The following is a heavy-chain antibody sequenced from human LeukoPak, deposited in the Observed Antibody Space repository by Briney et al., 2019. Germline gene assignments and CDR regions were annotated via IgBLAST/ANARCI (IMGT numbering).Heavy chain of an antibody. CDR2: IYYSGST. V-gene: IGHV4-30-4*01. Sequence: SQTLSLTWTVSGDSISSGDYYWSWIRQPPGKGLEWIGYIYYSGSTYYNPSLKSRVTISVDTSKNQFSLKLSSVTAADTAVYYGPRGGGANGNYYRGMDVWRHGTTVTVTS. J-gene: IGHJ6*02. CDR1: GDSISSGDYY. CDR3: PRGGGANGNYYRGMDV. D-gene: IGHD2-8*01.